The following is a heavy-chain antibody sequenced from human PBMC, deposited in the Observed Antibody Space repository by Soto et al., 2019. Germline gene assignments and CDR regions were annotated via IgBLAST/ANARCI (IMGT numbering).Heavy chain of an antibody. CDR1: GDAFSFYT. CDR3: ATSYGSGYRAFDY. J-gene: IGHJ4*02. Sequence: QVQLVQSGAEVKKPGSSVRVSCKASGDAFSFYTTNWVRQAPGLGLEWMGRINPILTMSNYAQKFQGRVDFTADKSTSPAYMVLRSLRSEDTAMYFCATSYGSGYRAFDYWGQGALVTVSS. V-gene: IGHV1-69*02. CDR2: INPILTMS. D-gene: IGHD3-10*01.